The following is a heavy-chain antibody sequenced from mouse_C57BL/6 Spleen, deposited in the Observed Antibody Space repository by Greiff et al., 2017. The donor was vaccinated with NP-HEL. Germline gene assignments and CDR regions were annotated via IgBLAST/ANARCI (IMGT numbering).Heavy chain of an antibody. D-gene: IGHD1-1*01. V-gene: IGHV2-9-1*01. J-gene: IGHJ1*03. CDR1: GFSLTSYA. CDR2: IWTGGGT. Sequence: VNVVESGPGLVAPSQSLSITCTVSGFSLTSYAISWVRQPPGKGLEWLGVIWTGGGTNYNSALKSRLSISKDNSKSQVFLKMNSLQTDDTARYYCARNWGTTVVATDWYFDVWGTGTTVTVSS. CDR3: ARNWGTTVVATDWYFDV.